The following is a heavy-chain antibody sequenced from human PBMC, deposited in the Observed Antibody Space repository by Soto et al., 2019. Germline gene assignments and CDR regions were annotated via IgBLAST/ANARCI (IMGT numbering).Heavy chain of an antibody. V-gene: IGHV3-30*18. D-gene: IGHD6-13*01. Sequence: PGGSLRLSCAASGFTFSSYGMHWVRQAPGKGLEWVAVISYDGSNKYYADSVKGRFTISRDNSKNTLYLQMNSLRAEDTAVYYCANPIGYSSSWYFDDWGQGTLVTVSS. CDR1: GFTFSSYG. J-gene: IGHJ4*02. CDR3: ANPIGYSSSWYFDD. CDR2: ISYDGSNK.